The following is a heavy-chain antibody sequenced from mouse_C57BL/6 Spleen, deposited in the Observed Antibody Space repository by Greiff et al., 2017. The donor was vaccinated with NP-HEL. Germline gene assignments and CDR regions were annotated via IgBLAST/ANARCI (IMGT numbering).Heavy chain of an antibody. CDR2: IYPGDGDT. V-gene: IGHV1-82*01. J-gene: IGHJ1*03. CDR3: GREADRSNHKYFDV. D-gene: IGHD2-5*01. CDR1: GYAFSSSW. Sequence: VQLQQSGPELVKPGASVKISCKASGYAFSSSWMNWVKQRPGKGLEWIGRIYPGDGDTNYNGKFKGKATLTADKSSSTAYMQLSSLTSEDSAVYCCGREADRSNHKYFDVWGTGTTVTVSS.